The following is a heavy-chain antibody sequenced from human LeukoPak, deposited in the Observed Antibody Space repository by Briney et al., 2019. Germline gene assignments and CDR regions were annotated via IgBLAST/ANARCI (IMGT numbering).Heavy chain of an antibody. Sequence: SETLSLTCAVYGGSFSGYYWGWIRQPPGKGLEWIGEINHSGSTNYNPSLKSRVTISVDTSKNQFSLKLSSVTAADTAVYYCARNELRISPNWFDPWGQGTLVTVSS. D-gene: IGHD1-1*01. CDR3: ARNELRISPNWFDP. V-gene: IGHV4-34*01. CDR2: INHSGST. CDR1: GGSFSGYY. J-gene: IGHJ5*02.